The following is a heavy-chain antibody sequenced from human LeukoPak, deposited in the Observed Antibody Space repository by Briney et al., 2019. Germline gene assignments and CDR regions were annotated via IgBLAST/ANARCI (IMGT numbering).Heavy chain of an antibody. CDR3: TRVPELPDF. CDR1: GYTFTSYA. J-gene: IGHJ4*02. V-gene: IGHV1-3*01. D-gene: IGHD3/OR15-3a*01. Sequence: GASVKVSCKASGYTFTSYAMHWVRQAPGQRLEWMGWINGYNGNTNYSQKFQGRVTMTTDTSTSTAHMELRSLRSDDTAVYYCTRVPELPDFWGRGTLVTVSS. CDR2: INGYNGNT.